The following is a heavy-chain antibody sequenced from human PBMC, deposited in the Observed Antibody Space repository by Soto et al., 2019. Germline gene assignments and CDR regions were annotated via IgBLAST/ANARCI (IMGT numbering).Heavy chain of an antibody. CDR1: GYTFTSYY. CDR2: INPSGGST. J-gene: IGHJ6*02. V-gene: IGHV1-46*01. Sequence: ASVKVSCKASGYTFTSYYMHWVRQAPGQGLEWMGIINPSGGSTSYAQKFQGRVTMTRDTSTSTVYMELSSLRSEDTAVYYCARDYYDILSGYRLYYYYGMDVWGQGTTVPVAS. CDR3: ARDYYDILSGYRLYYYYGMDV. D-gene: IGHD3-9*01.